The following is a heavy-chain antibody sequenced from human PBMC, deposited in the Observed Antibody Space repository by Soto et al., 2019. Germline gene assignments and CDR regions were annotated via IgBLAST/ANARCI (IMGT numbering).Heavy chain of an antibody. Sequence: GASVKVSCKASGYTFTSYDINWVRQATGQGLEWMGWMNPNSGNTGYAQKFQGRVTVTRNTSISTAYMELSSLRSEDTAVYYCARGGSWYFPVDYWGQGTLVTVSS. CDR3: ARGGSWYFPVDY. V-gene: IGHV1-8*01. J-gene: IGHJ4*02. CDR1: GYTFTSYD. CDR2: MNPNSGNT. D-gene: IGHD6-13*01.